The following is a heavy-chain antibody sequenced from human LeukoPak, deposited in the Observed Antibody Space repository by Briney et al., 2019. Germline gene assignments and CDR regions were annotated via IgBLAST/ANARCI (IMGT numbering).Heavy chain of an antibody. D-gene: IGHD3-10*01. CDR3: ARGNYYGSGTQVDGMDV. V-gene: IGHV4-34*01. Sequence: SETLSLTCAVYGGSFSGYYWSWIRQPPGKGLEWIGEINHSGSTNYNPSLKSRVTISVDTSKNQFSLKLSSVTAADTAVYYCARGNYYGSGTQVDGMDVWGQGTTVTVSS. CDR1: GGSFSGYY. CDR2: INHSGST. J-gene: IGHJ6*02.